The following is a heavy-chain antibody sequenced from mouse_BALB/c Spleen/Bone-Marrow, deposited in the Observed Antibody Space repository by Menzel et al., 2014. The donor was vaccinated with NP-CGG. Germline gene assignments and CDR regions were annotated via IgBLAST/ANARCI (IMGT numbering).Heavy chain of an antibody. J-gene: IGHJ1*01. CDR1: GYTFTSYT. CDR2: INPSSGYT. D-gene: IGHD1-1*01. V-gene: IGHV1-4*01. Sequence: VQLQQSGAELARPGASVKMSCKASGYTFTSYTMHWVKQRPGQGLEWIGYINPSSGYTNYNQKFKDKATLTADKSSSTAYMQLSSLTSEDSAVYYCARFYYGHWYFDVWGAGTTVTVSS. CDR3: ARFYYGHWYFDV.